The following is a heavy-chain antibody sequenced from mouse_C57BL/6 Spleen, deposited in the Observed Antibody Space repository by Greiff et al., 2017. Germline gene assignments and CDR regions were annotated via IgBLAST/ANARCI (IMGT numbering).Heavy chain of an antibody. CDR2: IDPSDSYT. CDR1: GYTFTSYW. CDR3: ARQYGKGDY. D-gene: IGHD1-1*01. V-gene: IGHV1-50*01. J-gene: IGHJ2*01. Sequence: QVQLQQPGAELVKPGASVKLSCKASGYTFTSYWMQWVKQRPGQGLEWIGEIDPSDSYTNYNQKFKGKATLTLDTSSSTAYMQLSSLTSEDSAVYYCARQYGKGDYWGQGTTLTVAS.